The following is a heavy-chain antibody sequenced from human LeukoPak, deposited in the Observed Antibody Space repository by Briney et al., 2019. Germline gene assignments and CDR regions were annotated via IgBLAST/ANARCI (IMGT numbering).Heavy chain of an antibody. CDR3: ARDGGYGEHDY. V-gene: IGHV3-74*01. D-gene: IGHD4-17*01. Sequence: GGSLRLSCAASGFTFSSYWMHWVRQAPGKGLVWVSRINSDGSSTSYADSVKGRFTISRDNAKNTLYLQMNSLGAEDTAVYYCARDGGYGEHDYWGQGTLVTVSS. CDR2: INSDGSST. J-gene: IGHJ4*02. CDR1: GFTFSSYW.